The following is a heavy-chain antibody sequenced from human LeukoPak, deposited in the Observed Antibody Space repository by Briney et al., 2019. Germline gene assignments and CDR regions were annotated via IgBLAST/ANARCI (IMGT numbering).Heavy chain of an antibody. CDR1: GFAFSNYG. CDR2: ISESGSDT. CDR3: ARSFFSCTGGSCYLDH. V-gene: IGHV3-23*01. D-gene: IGHD2-15*01. J-gene: IGHJ4*02. Sequence: GGSLRLSCAVSGFAFSNYGMTWVRQAPGKGPEWVSSISESGSDTQYADSVRGRFTVSRDNSRNTLYLQMNSLRAGDTAMYYCARSFFSCTGGSCYLDHWGQGTLVSVSS.